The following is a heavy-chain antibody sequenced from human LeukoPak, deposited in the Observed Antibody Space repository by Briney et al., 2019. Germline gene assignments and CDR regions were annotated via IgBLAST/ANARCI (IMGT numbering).Heavy chain of an antibody. CDR2: IKEDGSEK. Sequence: GGSLRLSCAASGFTFSSYWMSWVRQAPGKGLEWVANIKEDGSEKYYVDSVKGRLTISRDTAKSSLYLQMNSLRAEDTALYYCARGPQYYGSGSIRGAFDPWGQGTLVTVSS. D-gene: IGHD3-10*01. J-gene: IGHJ5*02. CDR3: ARGPQYYGSGSIRGAFDP. CDR1: GFTFSSYW. V-gene: IGHV3-7*05.